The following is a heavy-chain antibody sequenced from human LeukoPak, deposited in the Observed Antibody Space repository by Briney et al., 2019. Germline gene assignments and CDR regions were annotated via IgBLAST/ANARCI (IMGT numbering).Heavy chain of an antibody. CDR1: GFNFNTYG. CDR3: VRQAQEDY. CDR2: ISWDGSDA. Sequence: PGGSLRLSCVASGFNFNTYGMHWVRQVPDKGLEWVAVISWDGSDAHFADSVKGRLTISRNNSRSTLYLQMNNLRTEDTAVYYCVRQAQEDYWGQGTLVTVSS. J-gene: IGHJ4*02. V-gene: IGHV3-30*03. D-gene: IGHD6-25*01.